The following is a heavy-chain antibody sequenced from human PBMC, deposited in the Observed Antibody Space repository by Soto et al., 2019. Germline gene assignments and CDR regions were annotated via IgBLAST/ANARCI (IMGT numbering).Heavy chain of an antibody. V-gene: IGHV3-23*01. CDR1: GFTFSSYA. D-gene: IGHD3-10*01. J-gene: IGHJ5*02. Sequence: PGGSLRLSCAASGFTFSSYAMNWVRQALGTGLEWVSATGGSGSTTYYAGAVKGRFTISRDNSRNTLYLQMNSLRAEDTAVYYCARRGYYGSGTQAGFDPWGLGTLVTVSS. CDR2: TGGSGSTT. CDR3: ARRGYYGSGTQAGFDP.